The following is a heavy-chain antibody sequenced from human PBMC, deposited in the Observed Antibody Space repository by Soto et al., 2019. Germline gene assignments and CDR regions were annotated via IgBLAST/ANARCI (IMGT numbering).Heavy chain of an antibody. Sequence: GGSLRLSCAASGFAFSSYWLSLFRQAPGKGLEWVANIKEDGSEKNYGDSVNGRFTNSRDNADNTLYLQMRSLRCDENYVYYFAREAYSGYDFRSPYFESWGHGTLVTVSS. CDR2: IKEDGSEK. CDR3: AREAYSGYDFRSPYFES. D-gene: IGHD5-12*01. V-gene: IGHV3-7*01. J-gene: IGHJ4*01. CDR1: GFAFSSYW.